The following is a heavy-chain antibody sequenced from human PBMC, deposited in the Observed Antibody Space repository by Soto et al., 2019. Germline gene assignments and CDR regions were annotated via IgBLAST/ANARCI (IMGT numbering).Heavy chain of an antibody. Sequence: QVQLVQSGAEVKKPGASVKISCKASGYTFTSYFMHWVRQAPGQGLEWMGRINPSGGSTSYAQKFQGRVTMTRDTSTGTVYMELSSLRSEDTAVYYCVRDWTFANWGQGTLVTVSS. CDR3: VRDWTFAN. J-gene: IGHJ4*02. CDR2: INPSGGST. V-gene: IGHV1-46*03. CDR1: GYTFTSYF. D-gene: IGHD3-3*01.